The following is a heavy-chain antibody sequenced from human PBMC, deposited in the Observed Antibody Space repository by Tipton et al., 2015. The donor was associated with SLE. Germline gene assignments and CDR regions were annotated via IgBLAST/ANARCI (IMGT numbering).Heavy chain of an antibody. CDR2: IKEDGTGK. V-gene: IGHV3-7*01. CDR3: AREYPYSTSSYFDF. D-gene: IGHD6-6*01. J-gene: IGHJ4*02. Sequence: WIRQPPGKGLEWAASIKEDGTGKYYVDPVKGRFTISRDNAKNSLYLQMNSLRAEDTAVYYCAREYPYSTSSYFDFWGLGTLVTVSS.